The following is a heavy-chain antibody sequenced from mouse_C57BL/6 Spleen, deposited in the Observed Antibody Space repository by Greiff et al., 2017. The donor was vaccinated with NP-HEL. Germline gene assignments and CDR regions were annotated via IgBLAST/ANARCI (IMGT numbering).Heavy chain of an antibody. J-gene: IGHJ3*01. Sequence: EVQLQQSGPELVKPGASVKISCKASGYTFTDYYMNWVKQSHGKSLEWIGDINPNNGGTSYNQKFKGKATLTVDKSSSTAYMELRSLTSEDSAVYYCARAIYYDSFAYWGQGTLVTVSA. CDR1: GYTFTDYY. CDR3: ARAIYYDSFAY. CDR2: INPNNGGT. D-gene: IGHD2-4*01. V-gene: IGHV1-26*01.